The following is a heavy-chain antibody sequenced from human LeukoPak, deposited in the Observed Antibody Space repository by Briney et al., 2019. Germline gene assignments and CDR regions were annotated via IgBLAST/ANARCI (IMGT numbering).Heavy chain of an antibody. CDR1: GGTFSSYA. Sequence: ASVKVSCKASGGTFSSYAISWVRQAPGQGLEWMGGIIPIFGTANYAQKFQGRVTITADESTSTAYMELSSLRSEDTAVYYCARVPDYYDILTGYASNYYYYGMDVWGRGTTVTVSS. J-gene: IGHJ6*02. D-gene: IGHD3-9*01. CDR2: IIPIFGTA. V-gene: IGHV1-69*13. CDR3: ARVPDYYDILTGYASNYYYYGMDV.